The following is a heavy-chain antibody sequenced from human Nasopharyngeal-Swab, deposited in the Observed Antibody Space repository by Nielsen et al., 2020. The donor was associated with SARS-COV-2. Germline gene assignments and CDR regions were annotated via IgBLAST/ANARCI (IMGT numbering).Heavy chain of an antibody. V-gene: IGHV3-21*01. J-gene: IGHJ4*02. CDR2: ISSNGAYT. CDR3: ASGGPTPMVLIHFDY. D-gene: IGHD5-18*01. Sequence: WIRQPPGKGLEWVSSISSNGAYTAYADLVEGRFTISRDNAKNSLYLQMNSLRAEDTAVYYCASGGPTPMVLIHFDYWGQGTLVTVSS.